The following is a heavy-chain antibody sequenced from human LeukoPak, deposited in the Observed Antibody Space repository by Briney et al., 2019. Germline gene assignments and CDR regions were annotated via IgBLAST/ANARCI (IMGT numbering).Heavy chain of an antibody. Sequence: PSETLSLTCTVSGGSISSYYWSWIRQPAGKGLEWIGRIYTSGSTNYNPSLKSRVTMSVDTSKNQFSLKLSSVTAADTAVYYCAREVNYCSSTSCYPRAGYYFYMDVWGKGTTVTVSS. CDR2: IYTSGST. J-gene: IGHJ6*03. V-gene: IGHV4-4*07. D-gene: IGHD2-2*01. CDR3: AREVNYCSSTSCYPRAGYYFYMDV. CDR1: GGSISSYY.